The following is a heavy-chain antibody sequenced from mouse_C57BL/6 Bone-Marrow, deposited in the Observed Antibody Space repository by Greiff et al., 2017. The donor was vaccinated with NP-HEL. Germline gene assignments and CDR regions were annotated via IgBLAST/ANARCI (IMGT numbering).Heavy chain of an antibody. CDR3: TACITTVVAPDWYFDV. CDR1: GFNITDDY. Sequence: EVKLVESGAELVRPGASVKLSCTASGFNITDDYMHWVKQRPEQGLEWIGWIDPESGDTEYASKFQGKATMTADTSSNTAYLQLSSLTCEDTADYYGTACITTVVAPDWYFDVWGTGTTVTVAS. V-gene: IGHV14-4*01. J-gene: IGHJ1*03. D-gene: IGHD1-1*01. CDR2: IDPESGDT.